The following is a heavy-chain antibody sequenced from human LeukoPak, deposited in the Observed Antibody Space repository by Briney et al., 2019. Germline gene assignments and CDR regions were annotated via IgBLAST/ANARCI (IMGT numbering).Heavy chain of an antibody. Sequence: GASVKVSCKASGYTFTSYDINWVRQATGQGLEWMGWMNPNSGNTGYAQKFQGRVTMTRNTSISTAYMELSSLRSEDTAVYYCARVVDNYDSSGPSQGAFDIWGQGTMVTVSS. J-gene: IGHJ3*02. CDR1: GYTFTSYD. CDR3: ARVVDNYDSSGPSQGAFDI. V-gene: IGHV1-8*01. CDR2: MNPNSGNT. D-gene: IGHD3-22*01.